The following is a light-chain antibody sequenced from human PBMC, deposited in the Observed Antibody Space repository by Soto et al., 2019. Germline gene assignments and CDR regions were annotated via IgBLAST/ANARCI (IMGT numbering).Light chain of an antibody. J-gene: IGKJ2*01. Sequence: ENVLTQSPGTLSLSPGQTATLSCRTSQSVSSRFFAWYQQKPAQAPRLLIYAASNRAAGIPDRFSGGGSGTDFTLTITRLEPDDFAVYYCLLYGSSPLYSFGQGTKLEI. CDR3: LLYGSSPLYS. CDR2: AAS. CDR1: QSVSSRF. V-gene: IGKV3-20*01.